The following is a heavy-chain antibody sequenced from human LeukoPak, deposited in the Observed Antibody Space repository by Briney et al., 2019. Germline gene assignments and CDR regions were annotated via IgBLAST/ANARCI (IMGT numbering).Heavy chain of an antibody. J-gene: IGHJ4*02. CDR3: ARQYDSSGYYYFDY. Sequence: SETLSLTCTVSGGSISSSSNYWGWIRPPPGKGLEWIGSIYYSGSSYYNPSLKSRVTISVDTSKNQFSLKLSSVTAADTAVYYCARQYDSSGYYYFDYWGQGTLVTVSS. CDR1: GGSISSSSNY. D-gene: IGHD3-22*01. V-gene: IGHV4-39*01. CDR2: IYYSGSS.